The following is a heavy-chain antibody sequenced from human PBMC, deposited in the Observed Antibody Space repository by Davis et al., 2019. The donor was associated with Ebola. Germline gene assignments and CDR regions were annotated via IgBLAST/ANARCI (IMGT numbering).Heavy chain of an antibody. CDR2: IVIGSGHT. J-gene: IGHJ5*02. Sequence: AASVKVSCKASGSTFSSSAVQWVRQARGQRLEWIGWIVIGSGHTNYAQKFQERVTITRDMSTNTVYMELNSLRSEDTAVYYCAAWVIGYCTTYSCYTSYNWFDPWSQGSLVTVSS. V-gene: IGHV1-58*01. CDR3: AAWVIGYCTTYSCYTSYNWFDP. D-gene: IGHD2-2*01. CDR1: GSTFSSSA.